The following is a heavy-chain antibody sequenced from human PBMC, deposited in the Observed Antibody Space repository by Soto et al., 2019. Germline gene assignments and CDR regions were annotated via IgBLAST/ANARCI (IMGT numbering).Heavy chain of an antibody. CDR2: MNPNSGNT. CDR3: ARAHEYSSWYDLNYYYYMDV. V-gene: IGHV1-8*01. D-gene: IGHD6-13*01. Sequence: ASVKVSCKASGYTFTSYDINWVRQATGQGLEWMGWMNPNSGNTGYAQKFQGRVTMTRNTSISTAYMELSSLRSGDTAVYYCARAHEYSSWYDLNYYYYMDVWGKGTTVTVS. J-gene: IGHJ6*03. CDR1: GYTFTSYD.